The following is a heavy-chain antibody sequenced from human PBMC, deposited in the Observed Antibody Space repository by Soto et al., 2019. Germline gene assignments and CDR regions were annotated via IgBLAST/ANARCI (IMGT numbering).Heavy chain of an antibody. CDR2: IWYDGSTQ. V-gene: IGHV3-33*01. CDR1: GFTFSYYA. D-gene: IGHD4-4*01. CDR3: ATSTTVSTSYYYMDV. Sequence: PGGSLRLSCAASGFTFSYYAMHWVRQAPGRGLEWVAVIWYDGSTQYYADSVKGRFTISRDNSKNTLFLQMNSLRADDTAVYNCATSTTVSTSYYYMDVWGKGTTVTVSS. J-gene: IGHJ6*03.